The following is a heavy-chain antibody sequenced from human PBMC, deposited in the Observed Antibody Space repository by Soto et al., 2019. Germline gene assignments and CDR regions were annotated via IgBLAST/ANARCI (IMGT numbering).Heavy chain of an antibody. D-gene: IGHD2-15*01. CDR3: AKDSHGGNPVYFDY. J-gene: IGHJ4*02. V-gene: IGHV3-30*18. CDR1: GFTFSSYG. Sequence: GGSLRLSCAASGFTFSSYGMHWVRQAPGKGLEWVAVISYDGSNKYYADSVKGRFTISRDNSKNTLYLQMNSLRAEDTAVYYCAKDSHGGNPVYFDYWGQGTLVTVSS. CDR2: ISYDGSNK.